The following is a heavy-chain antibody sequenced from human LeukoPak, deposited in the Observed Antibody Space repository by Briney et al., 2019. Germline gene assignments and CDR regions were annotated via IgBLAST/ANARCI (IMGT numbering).Heavy chain of an antibody. J-gene: IGHJ4*02. CDR2: INYDGTDT. D-gene: IGHD5-18*01. CDR3: VRDGTGMVQFDQ. V-gene: IGHV3-74*01. Sequence: PGGSLRLSCAASGFTFSNYWMHWVRQAPGKGLVWVSRINYDGTDTRYADSVKGRFTISRDNARNTLYLQMNSLGAEDTAVYYCVRDGTGMVQFDQWGQGSLVTVSS. CDR1: GFTFSNYW.